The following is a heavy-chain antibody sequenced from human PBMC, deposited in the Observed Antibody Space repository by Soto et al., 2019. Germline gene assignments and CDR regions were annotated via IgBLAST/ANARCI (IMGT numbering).Heavy chain of an antibody. CDR2: IWYDGSNK. CDR1: GFTFSSYG. CDR3: ARVRSTTGQYYYDSSGPNRRGPATHDAFDI. Sequence: GGSLRLSCAASGFTFSSYGMHWVRQAPGKGLEWVAVIWYDGSNKYYADSVKGRFTISRDNSKNTLYLQMNSLRAEDTAVYYCARVRSTTGQYYYDSSGPNRRGPATHDAFDIWGQVTMV. J-gene: IGHJ3*02. V-gene: IGHV3-33*01. D-gene: IGHD3-22*01.